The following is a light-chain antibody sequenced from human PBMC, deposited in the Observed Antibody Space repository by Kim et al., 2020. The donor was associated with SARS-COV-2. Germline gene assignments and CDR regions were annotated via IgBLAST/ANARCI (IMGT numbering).Light chain of an antibody. J-gene: IGLJ3*02. CDR2: YDS. V-gene: IGLV3-21*04. CDR1: NNGSKR. Sequence: PGKTARSTCGGNNNGSKRVHWYQQKPGQAPVLVIYYDSDRPSGIPERFSGSNSGNTATLTISRVEAGDEADYYCQVWDSSSDHRVFGGGTQLTVL. CDR3: QVWDSSSDHRV.